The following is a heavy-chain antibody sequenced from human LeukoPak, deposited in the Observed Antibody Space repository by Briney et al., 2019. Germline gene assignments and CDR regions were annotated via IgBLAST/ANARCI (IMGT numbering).Heavy chain of an antibody. CDR2: ISSSSSYI. CDR3: ARNGIVGAGYYFDY. CDR1: GFTFSSYT. Sequence: GGSLRLSCAASGFTFSSYTMNWVRQAPGKGLEWVSSISSSSSYIYYADSVKGRFSISRDNAKKLLYLQMNILRAEDTAVYYCARNGIVGAGYYFDYWGQGTLVTVSS. V-gene: IGHV3-21*01. J-gene: IGHJ4*02. D-gene: IGHD1-26*01.